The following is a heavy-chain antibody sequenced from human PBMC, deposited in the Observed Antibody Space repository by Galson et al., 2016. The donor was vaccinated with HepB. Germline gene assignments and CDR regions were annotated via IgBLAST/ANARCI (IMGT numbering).Heavy chain of an antibody. CDR1: GITFRGHN. V-gene: IGHV3-21*01. CDR2: ISDSSSYI. J-gene: IGHJ4*02. CDR3: AREGATGYTSAYSEN. Sequence: SLRLSCAASGITFRGHNMAWLRQAPGKGLEWVSSISDSSSYIYYGDSVKGRFTISRDNARNSLFLQMTSLRDEDTAIYYCAREGATGYTSAYSENWGQGTLVTVSS. D-gene: IGHD6-19*01.